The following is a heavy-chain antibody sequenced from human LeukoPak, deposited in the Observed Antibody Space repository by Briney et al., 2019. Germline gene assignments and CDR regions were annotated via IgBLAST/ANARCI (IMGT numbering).Heavy chain of an antibody. CDR3: ARGESYYDILTGDLGPEYFQH. D-gene: IGHD3-9*01. CDR1: GGSISSSNW. J-gene: IGHJ1*01. CDR2: IYHRGSN. Sequence: SAALSLTCAVSGGSISSSNWWSWVRQPPGTGLEWLGEIYHRGSNNYTPSLKSRVTISVDKSKNQFSLKLSSVTAADTAVYYCARGESYYDILTGDLGPEYFQHWGQGTLVTVSS. V-gene: IGHV4-4*02.